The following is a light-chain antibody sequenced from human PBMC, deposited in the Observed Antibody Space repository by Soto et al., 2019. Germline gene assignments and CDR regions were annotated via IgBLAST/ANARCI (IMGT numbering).Light chain of an antibody. CDR1: QSVSSY. Sequence: EIVLTQSPATLSLSPGERATLSCRASQSVSSYLAWYQQKPGQPPRLLIYYASNSATGTPARFSGSGSGTYFTLTIGNLAHHDFSVAEGQQRSNWPLTFGGGTKVAI. CDR3: QQRSNWPLT. V-gene: IGKV3-11*01. J-gene: IGKJ4*01. CDR2: YAS.